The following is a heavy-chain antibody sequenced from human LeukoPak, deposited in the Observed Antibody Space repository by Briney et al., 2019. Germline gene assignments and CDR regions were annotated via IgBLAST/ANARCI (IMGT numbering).Heavy chain of an antibody. CDR2: IYYSGST. D-gene: IGHD3-22*01. Sequence: PSETLSLTCTVSGGSISSYYWSWIRQPPGKGLEWIGYIYYSGSTNYNPSLKSRVTMSVDTSKNQFSLKLSSVTAAGTAVYYCARALSGTTYYYDSSGYYGYYFDYWGQGTLVTVSS. CDR1: GGSISSYY. CDR3: ARALSGTTYYYDSSGYYGYYFDY. J-gene: IGHJ4*02. V-gene: IGHV4-59*01.